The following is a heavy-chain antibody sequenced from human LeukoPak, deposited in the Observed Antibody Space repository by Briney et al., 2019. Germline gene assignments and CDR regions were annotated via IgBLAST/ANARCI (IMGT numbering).Heavy chain of an antibody. CDR1: GFTFGTYW. Sequence: GGSLRLSCGASGFTFGTYWMHWVRQAPGKGLMWVSRINPDGSSTGYADSVRGRFTISRDNAKNALYLQMNSLRAEDTAVYYCTKDFDAATGYWGQGTLVTVSS. J-gene: IGHJ4*02. CDR3: TKDFDAATGY. D-gene: IGHD3-9*01. CDR2: INPDGSST. V-gene: IGHV3-74*01.